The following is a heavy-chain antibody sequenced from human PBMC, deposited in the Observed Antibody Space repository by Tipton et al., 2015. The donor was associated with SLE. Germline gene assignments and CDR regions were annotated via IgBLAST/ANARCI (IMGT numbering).Heavy chain of an antibody. Sequence: TLSLTCTVSGGSISSSSYYWGWIRQPPGKGLEWIGSVSYLGSTSYNATLKSRVTISIDTSKKHFSLKLTSVTAADTAVYYCARPLRLIFGVVPPGGFDPWGQGTLVTVSS. J-gene: IGHJ5*02. CDR3: ARPLRLIFGVVPPGGFDP. D-gene: IGHD3-3*01. CDR1: GGSISSSSYY. V-gene: IGHV4-39*02. CDR2: VSYLGST.